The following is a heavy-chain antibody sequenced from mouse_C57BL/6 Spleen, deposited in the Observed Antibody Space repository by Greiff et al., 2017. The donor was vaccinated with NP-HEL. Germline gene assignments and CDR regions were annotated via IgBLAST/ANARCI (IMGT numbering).Heavy chain of an antibody. Sequence: QVQLQQPGAELVRPGSSVKLSCKASGYTFTSYWMDWVKQRPGQGLEWIGNIYPSDSETHYNQKFKDKATLTVDKSSSTAYMQLSSLTSEDSAVYYCAISANWERAFAYWGQGTLVTVSA. J-gene: IGHJ3*01. V-gene: IGHV1-61*01. CDR3: AISANWERAFAY. CDR2: IYPSDSET. D-gene: IGHD4-1*01. CDR1: GYTFTSYW.